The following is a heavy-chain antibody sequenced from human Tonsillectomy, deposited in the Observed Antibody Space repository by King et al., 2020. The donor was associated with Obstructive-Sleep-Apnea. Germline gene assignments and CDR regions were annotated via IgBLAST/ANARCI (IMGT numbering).Heavy chain of an antibody. J-gene: IGHJ6*02. D-gene: IGHD2-15*01. CDR1: GFTFSSYA. CDR2: ISYDGSNK. CDR3: ARDLYIVVVVAATQPGQDYYGMDV. Sequence: VQLVESGGGVVQPGRSLRLSCAASGFTFSSYAMHWVRQAPGKGLEWVAVISYDGSNKYYADSVKGRFTISRDNSNNTLYLQMNSLRAEDTAVYYCARDLYIVVVVAATQPGQDYYGMDVWGQGTTVTVSS. V-gene: IGHV3-30-3*01.